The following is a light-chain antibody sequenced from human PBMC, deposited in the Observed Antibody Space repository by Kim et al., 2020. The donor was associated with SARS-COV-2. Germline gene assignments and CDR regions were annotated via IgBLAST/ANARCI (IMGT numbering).Light chain of an antibody. Sequence: ASIGDRVTIACRASQDISTYLAWFQQRAGKVPKLLIYAASALQSGVPARFSGSGSGTDFTLTITSLQPEDVATYYCQKYNNAPFTFGPGTKVDIK. CDR1: QDISTY. CDR3: QKYNNAPFT. J-gene: IGKJ3*01. V-gene: IGKV1-27*01. CDR2: AAS.